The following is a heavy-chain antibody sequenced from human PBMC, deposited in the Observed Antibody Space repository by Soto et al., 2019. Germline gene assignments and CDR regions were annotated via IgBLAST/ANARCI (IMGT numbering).Heavy chain of an antibody. V-gene: IGHV4-59*08. CDR1: GGSISSYY. D-gene: IGHD3-3*01. CDR2: IYYSGST. J-gene: IGHJ6*03. Sequence: PSETLSLTCTVSGGSISSYYWSWIRQPPGKGLEWIGYIYYSGSTNYNPSLKSRVTISVDTSKNQFSLKLSSVTAADTAVYYCARQFPFWSGYYYYYYMDVRGKGTTVTVSS. CDR3: ARQFPFWSGYYYYYYMDV.